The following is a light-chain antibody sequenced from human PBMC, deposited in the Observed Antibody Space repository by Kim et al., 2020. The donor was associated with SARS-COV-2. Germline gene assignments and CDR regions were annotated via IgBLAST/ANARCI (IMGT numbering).Light chain of an antibody. J-gene: IGKJ4*01. Sequence: AGGRATRSCRASQSVSSSYLAWYQQKPGQAPRLLIYGASSRATGIPDRFSGSGSGTDFTLTISRLEPEDFAVYYCQQYGSSPPLTFGGGTKVDIK. CDR3: QQYGSSPPLT. CDR2: GAS. V-gene: IGKV3-20*01. CDR1: QSVSSSY.